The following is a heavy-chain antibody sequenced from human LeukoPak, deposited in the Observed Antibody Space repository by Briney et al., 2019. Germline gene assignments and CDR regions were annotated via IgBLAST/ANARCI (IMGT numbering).Heavy chain of an antibody. Sequence: GGSLRLSCAASGFTFSSYAMHWVRQAPGKGLEWVAVISYDGSNKYYADSVKGRFTISRDNSKNTLYLQMNSLRAEDTAVYYCARDPYQKLRGFVVVPAAMNYWGQGTLVTVSS. D-gene: IGHD2-2*01. J-gene: IGHJ4*02. CDR3: ARDPYQKLRGFVVVPAAMNY. V-gene: IGHV3-30-3*01. CDR2: ISYDGSNK. CDR1: GFTFSSYA.